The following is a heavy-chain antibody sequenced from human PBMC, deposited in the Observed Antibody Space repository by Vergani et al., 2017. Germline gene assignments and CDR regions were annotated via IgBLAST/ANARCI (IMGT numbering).Heavy chain of an antibody. Sequence: QVQLVQSGAEVKKPGASVKVSCKASGYTFTSYAMHWVRQAPGQRLEWMGWINAGNGNTKYSQKFQGRVTITRDTSASTAYMELGSLRSEDTAVYYCARDRSEGYSSSWPYYYYMDVWGKGTTVTVSS. CDR2: INAGNGNT. J-gene: IGHJ6*03. D-gene: IGHD6-13*01. CDR1: GYTFTSYA. CDR3: ARDRSEGYSSSWPYYYYMDV. V-gene: IGHV1-3*01.